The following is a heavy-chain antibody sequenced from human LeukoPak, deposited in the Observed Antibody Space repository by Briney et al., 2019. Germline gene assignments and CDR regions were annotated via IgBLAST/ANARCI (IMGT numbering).Heavy chain of an antibody. CDR1: GGSISSYY. CDR3: ARGGTGSTGFDY. Sequence: SETLSLTCTVSGGSISSYYWTWIRQPAGKGLEWIGRIYSSGSANYNPSLKSRVTMSVDSSKSQFSLKLSSVTAADTAVHYCARGGTGSTGFDYWGQGNLVTVSS. D-gene: IGHD1-7*01. J-gene: IGHJ4*02. CDR2: IYSSGSA. V-gene: IGHV4-4*07.